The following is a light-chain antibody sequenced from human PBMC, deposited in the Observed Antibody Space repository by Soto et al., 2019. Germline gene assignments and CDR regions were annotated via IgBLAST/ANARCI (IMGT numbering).Light chain of an antibody. V-gene: IGLV2-18*02. Sequence: QSALTQPPSVSGSPGQSVAISCTGTSSDVGGYNRVSWYQQAPGKAPKLLIYDVSNRPSGGSTRFSGSKSGNTASLTISGLQAEDEADYYCTSYAIGTAYVCGPGTKVTVL. J-gene: IGLJ1*01. CDR2: DVS. CDR1: SSDVGGYNR. CDR3: TSYAIGTAYV.